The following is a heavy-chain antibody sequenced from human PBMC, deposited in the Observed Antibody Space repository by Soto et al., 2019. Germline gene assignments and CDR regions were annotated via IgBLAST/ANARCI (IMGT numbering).Heavy chain of an antibody. V-gene: IGHV4-61*08. CDR3: ARGLVVPVKDAFDI. CDR1: GGTIINLGYR. D-gene: IGHD2-2*01. CDR2: IYYSGST. Sequence: SEPMPLTRSVSGGTIINLGYRRSMKKKNPGKGLEWIGYIYYSGSTNHNPSLKRRVTISVATSKNQFSLKLSSVTAADTAVYYCARGLVVPVKDAFDIWGQGTMVTVSS. J-gene: IGHJ3*02.